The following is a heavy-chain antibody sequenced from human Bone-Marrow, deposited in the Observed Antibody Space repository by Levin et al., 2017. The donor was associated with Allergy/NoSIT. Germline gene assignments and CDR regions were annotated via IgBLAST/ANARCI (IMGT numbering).Heavy chain of an antibody. J-gene: IGHJ4*02. D-gene: IGHD6-13*01. CDR1: GFTFSTYA. Sequence: GESLKISCAASGFTFSTYAMAWVRQAPGKGLEWVSTIRPTGYRTYYVDSVEGRFTISRDDSKSTVFLQMNSLRAEDTAKYYCARETGGSGWYTVDHWGRGPLVTVSS. CDR3: ARETGGSGWYTVDH. V-gene: IGHV3-23*01. CDR2: IRPTGYRT.